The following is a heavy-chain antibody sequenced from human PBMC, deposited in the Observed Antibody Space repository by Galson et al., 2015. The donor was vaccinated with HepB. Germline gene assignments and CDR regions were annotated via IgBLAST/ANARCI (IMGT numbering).Heavy chain of an antibody. V-gene: IGHV1-18*01. CDR1: GYNFISNG. J-gene: IGHJ3*01. Sequence: SVKVSCKASGYNFISNGISWVRQAPGQGLEWMGWISAYNGNTNFAQRFQDRITLTKHTSTATAYMELRSLRSDDTAVYYCARSGAVAAGDSFDVWGQGTMVTVSS. D-gene: IGHD6-19*01. CDR3: ARSGAVAAGDSFDV. CDR2: ISAYNGNT.